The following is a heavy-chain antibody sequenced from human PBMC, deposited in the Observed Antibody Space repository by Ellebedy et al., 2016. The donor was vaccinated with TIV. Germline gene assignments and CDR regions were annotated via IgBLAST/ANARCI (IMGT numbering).Heavy chain of an antibody. J-gene: IGHJ6*02. CDR2: ITSSGSTI. CDR1: GFTFSSYS. V-gene: IGHV3-48*04. CDR3: ARVHGRLDYYYGLDV. Sequence: GESLKISCAASGFTFSSYSMNWVRQAPGKGLEWVSYITSSGSTIYYADSVKGRFTISRDNAKNSLYLQMNSLRAEDAAVYYCARVHGRLDYYYGLDVWGQGTTVTLSS.